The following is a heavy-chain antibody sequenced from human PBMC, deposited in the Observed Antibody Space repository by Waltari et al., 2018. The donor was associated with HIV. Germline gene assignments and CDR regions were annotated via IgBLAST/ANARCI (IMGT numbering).Heavy chain of an antibody. CDR2: ISNSGNTI. CDR1: GFSLLSSR. V-gene: IGHV3-48*03. D-gene: IGHD5-18*01. J-gene: IGHJ4*02. CDR3: ARARGYSYGYEDY. Sequence: VQLVESVGDWVQPGGSLSLTCAASGFSLLSSRLPWVRQAPGKGLEWISYISNSGNTIDYADSVKGRFTISRDNAKNSLSLQMHSLRAEDTAVYYCARARGYSYGYEDYWGQGALVTVSS.